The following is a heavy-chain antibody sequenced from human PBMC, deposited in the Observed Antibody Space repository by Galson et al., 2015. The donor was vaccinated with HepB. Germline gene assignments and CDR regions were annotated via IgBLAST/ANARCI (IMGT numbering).Heavy chain of an antibody. Sequence: SLRLSCAASGFTFNPFGMYWVRQSPGKGLEWVSSISSSSGHIYYADSVKGRFTVSRDNAKNSLHLHMNSLRVEDTAIYYCARDRSSFSYLDALDIWGQGTMVTVSS. CDR2: ISSSSGHI. CDR3: ARDRSSFSYLDALDI. V-gene: IGHV3-21*01. J-gene: IGHJ3*02. CDR1: GFTFNPFG. D-gene: IGHD3-3*01.